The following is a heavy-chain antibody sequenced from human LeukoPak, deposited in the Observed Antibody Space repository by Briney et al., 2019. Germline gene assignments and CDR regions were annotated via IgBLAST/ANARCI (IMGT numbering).Heavy chain of an antibody. D-gene: IGHD6-19*01. CDR3: TRLHNSGWTGY. V-gene: IGHV3-7*01. Sequence: GGSLRLSCATSGFTFSNYLMSWVRQAPGKGLEWVANIKEDGSAKWYVDSVRGRFTISRDNTKNSLYLQMNSLRADDTAVYYCTRLHNSGWTGYWGQGTLVTVSS. CDR2: IKEDGSAK. CDR1: GFTFSNYL. J-gene: IGHJ4*02.